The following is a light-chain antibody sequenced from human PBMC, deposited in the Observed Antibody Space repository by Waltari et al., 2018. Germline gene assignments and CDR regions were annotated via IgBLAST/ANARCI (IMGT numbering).Light chain of an antibody. CDR3: MQGTHWPPVYT. CDR1: QSLVNSAANTY. CDR2: KVS. V-gene: IGKV2-30*01. Sequence: VVMTQSPLSLPVTLGQPASISSRSSQSLVNSAANTYLNWFQHRPGQPPRRLIYKVSKRDSGVPDRFSGSGSGTEFTLRISRVEAEDVGVYYCMQGTHWPPVYTFGQGTKLEIK. J-gene: IGKJ2*01.